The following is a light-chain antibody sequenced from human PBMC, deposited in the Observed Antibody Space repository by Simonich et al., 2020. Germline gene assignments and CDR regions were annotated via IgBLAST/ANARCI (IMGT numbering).Light chain of an antibody. Sequence: SYVMTQPPSVSVAPGKTARITCGGNNIGSKSVHWYQQKPGQAPLLGVYDDSDRHSGIPERFSGSNSGKTSTLTISRVEAGDEADYYCYSAADNNLVFGGGTKLTVL. CDR3: YSAADNNLV. CDR2: DDS. CDR1: NIGSKS. J-gene: IGLJ3*02. V-gene: IGLV3-21*03.